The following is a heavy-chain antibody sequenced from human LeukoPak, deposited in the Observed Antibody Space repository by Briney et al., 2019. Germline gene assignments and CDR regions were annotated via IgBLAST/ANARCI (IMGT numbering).Heavy chain of an antibody. CDR3: ATGGTRAATGRMGF. V-gene: IGHV3-48*03. J-gene: IGHJ4*02. CDR1: GFTFSSYE. Sequence: GGSLRLSCAASGFTFSSYEMNWVRQTPGKGLEWVSYISMSGSTVYYADSVKGRFTISRDNSKNTVYLQMNSLRAEDTAVYYCATGGTRAATGRMGFWGQGTLVTVSS. D-gene: IGHD6-25*01. CDR2: ISMSGSTV.